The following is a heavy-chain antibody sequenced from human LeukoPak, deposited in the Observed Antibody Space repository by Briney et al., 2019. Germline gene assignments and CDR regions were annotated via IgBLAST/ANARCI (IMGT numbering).Heavy chain of an antibody. J-gene: IGHJ4*02. CDR3: ARDKVRLRFLEWFDY. Sequence: ASVKVSCKASGYTFTSYAMHWVRQAPGQRLEWMGWTSAYNGNTNYAQKLQGRVTMTTDTSTSTAYMELRSLRSDDTAVYYCARDKVRLRFLEWFDYWGQGTLVTVSS. V-gene: IGHV1-18*01. CDR2: TSAYNGNT. CDR1: GYTFTSYA. D-gene: IGHD3-3*01.